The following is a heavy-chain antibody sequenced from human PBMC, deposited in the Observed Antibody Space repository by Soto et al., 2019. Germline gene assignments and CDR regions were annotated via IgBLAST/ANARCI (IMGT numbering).Heavy chain of an antibody. V-gene: IGHV3-30*18. Sequence: VQLVQSGGGVVQPGRSLRLSCVASGFTFSADGMHWVRQAPGKGLEWVSAISSDGNKKDYGDSVKGRFTISRDNSKNTPYLQMSSLRAEDTATHYCGKEWGVYVGSGHFSADFDYWGPGDHVTVAS. CDR1: GFTFSADG. D-gene: IGHD3-22*01. CDR2: ISSDGNKK. J-gene: IGHJ4*02. CDR3: GKEWGVYVGSGHFSADFDY.